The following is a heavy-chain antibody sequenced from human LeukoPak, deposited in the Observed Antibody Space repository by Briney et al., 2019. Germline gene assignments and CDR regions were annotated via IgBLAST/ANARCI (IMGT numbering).Heavy chain of an antibody. D-gene: IGHD6-13*01. CDR3: ARGGIAAANWFDP. V-gene: IGHV4-34*01. J-gene: IGHJ5*02. CDR1: GGSFSGYY. Sequence: PSETLSLTCAVYGGSFSGYYWSWIRQPPGKGREWIGEINHSGSTNYNPSLKSGVTISVDTSKNQFSLKLSSVTAADTAVYYCARGGIAAANWFDPWGQGTLVTVSS. CDR2: INHSGST.